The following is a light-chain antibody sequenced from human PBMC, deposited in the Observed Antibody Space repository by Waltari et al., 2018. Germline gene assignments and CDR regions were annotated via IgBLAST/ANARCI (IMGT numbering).Light chain of an antibody. Sequence: QSALTQPDSVSGSPGQSITICCHGTSSDVGGYNYVSCYQQHPGKAPKLMIYDVSSLPSVISNRFSGSKSGNTASLTISGLQAEDEADYYCSSYTSSSTLLVVFGGGTKLTVL. CDR2: DVS. V-gene: IGLV2-14*01. CDR3: SSYTSSSTLLVV. J-gene: IGLJ2*01. CDR1: SSDVGGYNY.